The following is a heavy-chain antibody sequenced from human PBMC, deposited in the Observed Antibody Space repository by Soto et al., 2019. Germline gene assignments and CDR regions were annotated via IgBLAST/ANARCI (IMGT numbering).Heavy chain of an antibody. CDR1: GECFWGYY. CDR3: ARYEYGNSLYGVDV. V-gene: IGHV4-34*01. CDR2: VDHRGST. D-gene: IGHD1-7*01. Sequence: ETLTLICVVRGECFWGYYWIGMRQAPGMGLEWIGEVDHRGSTTYNPSLNNRASISIDSSKNLFSLELTSVTAADTALYFCARYEYGNSLYGVDVWGQGTRVTVSS. J-gene: IGHJ6*02.